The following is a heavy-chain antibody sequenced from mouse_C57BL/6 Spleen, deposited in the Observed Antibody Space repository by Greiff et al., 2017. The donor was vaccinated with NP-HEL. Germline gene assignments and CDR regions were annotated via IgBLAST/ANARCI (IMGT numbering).Heavy chain of an antibody. V-gene: IGHV1-75*01. J-gene: IGHJ2*01. CDR1: GYTFTDYY. Sequence: QVQLQQSGPELVKPGASVKISCKASGYTFTDYYINWVKQRPGQGLEWIGWIFPGSGSTYYNEKFKGKATLTVDKSSSTAYMLLSSLTSEDSAVYFCARGGYNLLRSYYFDYWGQGTTLTVSS. CDR3: ARGGYNLLRSYYFDY. CDR2: IFPGSGST. D-gene: IGHD1-1*01.